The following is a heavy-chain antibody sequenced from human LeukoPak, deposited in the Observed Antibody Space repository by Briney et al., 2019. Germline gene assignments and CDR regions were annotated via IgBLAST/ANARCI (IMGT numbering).Heavy chain of an antibody. D-gene: IGHD6-19*01. V-gene: IGHV1-3*01. CDR1: GYTFIRYH. Sequence: ASVKVSCKASGYTFIRYHMHWVRQAPGQRLEWMGWINAGNGNTKYSQKFQGRVTITRDTSASTAYMELSSLRSEDTAVYYCAREHSSGWYPSGFDYWGQGTLVTVSS. J-gene: IGHJ4*02. CDR2: INAGNGNT. CDR3: AREHSSGWYPSGFDY.